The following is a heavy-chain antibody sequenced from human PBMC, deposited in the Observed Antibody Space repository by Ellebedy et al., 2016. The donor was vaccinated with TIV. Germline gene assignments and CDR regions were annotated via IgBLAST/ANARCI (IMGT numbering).Heavy chain of an antibody. Sequence: ASVKVSCKASGGTFSSYGISWVRQAPGQGLEWMGRIIPILGMTNYAQKFQGGVTLTADKSTTTGYMDLSSLRSEDTAVYYCARGPSKNGDLINWGQGTLVTVSS. CDR2: IIPILGMT. V-gene: IGHV1-69*04. CDR3: ARGPSKNGDLIN. CDR1: GGTFSSYG. J-gene: IGHJ4*02. D-gene: IGHD2-8*01.